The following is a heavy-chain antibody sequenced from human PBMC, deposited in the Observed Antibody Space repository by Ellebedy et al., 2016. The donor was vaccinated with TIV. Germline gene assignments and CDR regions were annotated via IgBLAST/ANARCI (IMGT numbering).Heavy chain of an antibody. CDR1: GGSFSGYD. CDR2: VYYSGTT. J-gene: IGHJ4*02. CDR3: TRASHRYDTLTGYYDY. D-gene: IGHD3-9*01. Sequence: SETLSLTCDVYGGSFSGYDWSWIRQPPGKGLEWIGYVYYSGTTNYNPSLEGRVTISLDTSKNQFFLNLRSVTAADTAVYYCTRASHRYDTLTGYYDYWGQGTLVTVSS. V-gene: IGHV4-59*01.